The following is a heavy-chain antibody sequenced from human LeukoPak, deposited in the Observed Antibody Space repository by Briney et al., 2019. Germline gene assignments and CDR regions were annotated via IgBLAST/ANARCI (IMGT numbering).Heavy chain of an antibody. J-gene: IGHJ4*02. CDR2: IYHSGST. D-gene: IGHD6-19*01. CDR1: GGSISSGGYS. CDR3: ARARSGWYYFDY. V-gene: IGHV4-30-2*01. Sequence: SETLSLTCAVSGGSISSGGYSWSWIRQPPGKGLEWIGYIYHSGSTYYNPSLKSRVTISVDRSKNQSSLKLSSVTAADTAVYYCARARSGWYYFDYWGQGTLVTVSS.